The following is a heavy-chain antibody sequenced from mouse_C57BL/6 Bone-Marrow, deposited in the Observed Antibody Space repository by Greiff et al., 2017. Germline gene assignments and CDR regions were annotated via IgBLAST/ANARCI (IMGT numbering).Heavy chain of an antibody. Sequence: QVQLQQSGAELVRPGASVKLSCKASGYTFTDYYINWVKQRPGQGLEWIARIYPGSGNTYYNEKFKGKATLTAEKSSSTAYMQLSSLTSEDSAVYFCARRGRVWYFDVWGTGTTVTVSS. CDR3: ARRGRVWYFDV. D-gene: IGHD3-3*01. CDR2: IYPGSGNT. V-gene: IGHV1-76*01. J-gene: IGHJ1*03. CDR1: GYTFTDYY.